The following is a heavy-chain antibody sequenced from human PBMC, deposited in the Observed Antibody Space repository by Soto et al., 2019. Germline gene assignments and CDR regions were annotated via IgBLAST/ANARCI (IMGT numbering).Heavy chain of an antibody. D-gene: IGHD1-1*01. CDR2: INQDGSDN. CDR1: GFTFRGFW. J-gene: IGHJ4*02. CDR3: ARVWNDGRIDY. Sequence: EVQLVESGGGLVQPGGSLRLSCAGSGFTFRGFWMSWVRQVPGKGLEWVANINQDGSDNFYMDSRKGRFTISRDNAENSLYLQMNSLRVEDTAVYYCARVWNDGRIDYWGQGTLVTVSS. V-gene: IGHV3-7*01.